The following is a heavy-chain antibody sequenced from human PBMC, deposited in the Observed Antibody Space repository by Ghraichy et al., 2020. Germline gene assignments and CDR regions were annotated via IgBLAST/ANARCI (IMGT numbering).Heavy chain of an antibody. V-gene: IGHV3-23*01. CDR3: AKDPRLGASAAEYFQY. CDR1: GFTFNIYA. Sequence: GGSLRLSCAASGFTFNIYAMTWVRQAPGKGLEWVSGISDSGDTTYYADSVKGRFTISRDNSKNTLFLQMDSLRVEDTAVYYCAKDPRLGASAAEYFQYWGPGTLATVSS. D-gene: IGHD1-26*01. J-gene: IGHJ1*01. CDR2: ISDSGDTT.